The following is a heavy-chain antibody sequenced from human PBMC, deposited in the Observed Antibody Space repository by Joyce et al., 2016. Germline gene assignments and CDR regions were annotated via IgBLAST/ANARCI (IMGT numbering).Heavy chain of an antibody. V-gene: IGHV1-18*01. CDR2: ISANHGNT. CDR1: GYIFTTYG. J-gene: IGHJ3*02. CDR3: ARDIHYYNSSGYYWGAFDI. Sequence: QVQLVQSGSEVKKPGASAEVSCKASGYIFTTYGISWVRQAPGQGFEWMGWISANHGNTKYAQKFQGRVTMTIDTSTSTVYMELESLRSDDTAVYYCARDIHYYNSSGYYWGAFDIWGQGTMVSVSS. D-gene: IGHD3-22*01.